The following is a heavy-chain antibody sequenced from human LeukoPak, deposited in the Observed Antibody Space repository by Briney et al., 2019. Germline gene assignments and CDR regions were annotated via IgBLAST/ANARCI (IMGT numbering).Heavy chain of an antibody. V-gene: IGHV4-34*01. CDR1: GGSFSGYY. Sequence: PSETLSLTCAVYGGSFSGYYWSWIRQPPGKGLEWIGEINHSGSTNYNPSLKSRVTISVDTSKNQFSLKLSSVTAADTAVYYCARHLRHDILTGYYLRWFDPWGQGTLVTVSS. CDR3: ARHLRHDILTGYYLRWFDP. CDR2: INHSGST. J-gene: IGHJ5*02. D-gene: IGHD3-9*01.